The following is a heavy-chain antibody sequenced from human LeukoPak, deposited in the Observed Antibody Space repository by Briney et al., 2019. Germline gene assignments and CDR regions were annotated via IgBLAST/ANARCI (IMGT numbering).Heavy chain of an antibody. J-gene: IGHJ4*02. CDR3: AKDFRDTSMFTDGYFDS. CDR1: GFTFNNYA. D-gene: IGHD5-18*01. CDR2: LSGLGDSK. V-gene: IGHV3-23*01. Sequence: GGSLRLSCSASGFTFNNYAMSWVRQAPGKGLEWVSGLSGLGDSKYYADSVNGRFSISRDNANNRLYLQMNNLRAEDTAVYYCAKDFRDTSMFTDGYFDSWGQGTLVPVSS.